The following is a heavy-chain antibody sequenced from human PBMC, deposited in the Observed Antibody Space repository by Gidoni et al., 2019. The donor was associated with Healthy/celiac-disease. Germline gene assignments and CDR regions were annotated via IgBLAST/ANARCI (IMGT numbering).Heavy chain of an antibody. CDR1: GFTFSSYG. J-gene: IGHJ2*01. CDR2: IWYDGSNK. Sequence: QVQLVESGGGVVQPGRSLRLSCAASGFTFSSYGMHWVRQAPGKGLEWVAVIWYDGSNKYYADSVKGRFTISRDNSKNTLYLQMNSLRAEDTAVYYCARDKGAAADPNWYFDLWGRGTLVTVSS. V-gene: IGHV3-33*01. CDR3: ARDKGAAADPNWYFDL. D-gene: IGHD6-13*01.